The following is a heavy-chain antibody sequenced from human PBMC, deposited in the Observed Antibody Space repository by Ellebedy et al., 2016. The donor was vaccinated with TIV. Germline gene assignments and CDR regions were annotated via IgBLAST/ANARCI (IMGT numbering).Heavy chain of an antibody. D-gene: IGHD1-26*01. CDR1: GYTFTSYY. CDR2: INPSGGST. V-gene: IGHV1-46*04. Sequence: ASVKVSCKASGYTFTSYYMHWVRQAPGQGLEWMGIINPSGGSTTYAQMLQGRVTMTRDTSTSTVFMELSSLRSEDTAVYYCARMGLKSGSQKSGFDLWGQGTMLTVSS. CDR3: ARMGLKSGSQKSGFDL. J-gene: IGHJ3*01.